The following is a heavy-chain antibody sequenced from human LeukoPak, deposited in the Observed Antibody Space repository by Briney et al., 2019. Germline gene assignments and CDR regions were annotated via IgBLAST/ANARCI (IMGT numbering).Heavy chain of an antibody. Sequence: PSETLSLTCTVSGDSISSDTYHWGWIRQPPGKGLQWIGSVYYAGSTYYNPSLKSRVRISVDTSKDQFYLKLFPVTAADTAMYYCARSGWPMGGFQPWGKGILVNGFS. CDR2: VYYAGST. V-gene: IGHV4-39*01. CDR1: GDSISSDTYH. J-gene: IGHJ5*02. D-gene: IGHD3-10*01. CDR3: ARSGWPMGGFQP.